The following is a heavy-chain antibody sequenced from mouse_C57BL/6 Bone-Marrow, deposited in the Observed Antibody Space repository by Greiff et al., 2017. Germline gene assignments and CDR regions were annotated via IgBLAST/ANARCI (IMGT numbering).Heavy chain of an antibody. CDR3: ASPGFAWFAY. CDR2: ISSGGSYT. V-gene: IGHV5-6*01. Sequence: EVMLVESGGDLVKPGGSLKLSCAASGFTFSSYGMSWVRQTPDKRLEWVATISSGGSYTYYPASVKGRFTISRDNAKNTLYLQMSSLKSEDTAMYYCASPGFAWFAYWGQGTLVTVSA. J-gene: IGHJ3*01. CDR1: GFTFSSYG.